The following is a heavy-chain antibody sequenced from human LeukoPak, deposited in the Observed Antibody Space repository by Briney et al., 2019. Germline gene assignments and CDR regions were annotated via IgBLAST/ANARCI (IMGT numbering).Heavy chain of an antibody. Sequence: PSETQSLTCTVSGASISSYYWSWIRQPAGQGLEWIGRIHTSGNTNYNPSLKSRVTMSVDTSKNQFSLKLNSVTAVDTAEYYCARSLNYGDYNNWNFDLWGRGTLVTVSS. CDR2: IHTSGNT. CDR1: GASISSYY. V-gene: IGHV4-4*07. CDR3: ARSLNYGDYNNWNFDL. J-gene: IGHJ2*01. D-gene: IGHD4-17*01.